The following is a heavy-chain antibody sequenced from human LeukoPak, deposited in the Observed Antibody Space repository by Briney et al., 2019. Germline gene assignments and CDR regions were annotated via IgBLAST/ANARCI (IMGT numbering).Heavy chain of an antibody. CDR3: ARASGSYGGQAFDI. V-gene: IGHV4-39*07. CDR2: IYYSGST. D-gene: IGHD1-26*01. J-gene: IGHJ3*02. CDR1: GGSINSSSYY. Sequence: SETLSLTCTVSGGSINSSSYYWGWIRQPPGKGLEWIGSIYYSGSTYYNTSLKSRVTISVDTSKNQFSPNLSSVTAADTAVYYCARASGSYGGQAFDIWGQGIMVTVSS.